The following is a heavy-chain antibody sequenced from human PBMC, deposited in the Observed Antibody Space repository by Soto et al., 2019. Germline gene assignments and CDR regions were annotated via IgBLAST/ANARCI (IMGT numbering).Heavy chain of an antibody. D-gene: IGHD5-18*01. CDR3: ARDRGYRSGSFGS. J-gene: IGHJ5*02. V-gene: IGHV4-4*07. Sequence: SETLSLTCIVSGGAISGYYWSWIRQPAGKELEWIGRIYSDGTTNYNPSLKGRGTMSVDTSKKQISLKLTSVTAADTAMYYCARDRGYRSGSFGSWGQGVLVTVSS. CDR1: GGAISGYY. CDR2: IYSDGTT.